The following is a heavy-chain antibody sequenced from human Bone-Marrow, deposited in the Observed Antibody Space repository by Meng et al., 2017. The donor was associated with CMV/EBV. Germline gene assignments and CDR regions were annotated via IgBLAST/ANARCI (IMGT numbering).Heavy chain of an antibody. Sequence: GESLKISCAASGFTFSSYAMHWVRQAPGKGLEWVAVLSYDGTNKYFADSVKGRFTICRDNSKNTLYLQMNSLRTEDTALYYCARVAYDFWSGCGYWGQGTLVTVFS. V-gene: IGHV3-30*04. CDR3: ARVAYDFWSGCGY. D-gene: IGHD3-3*01. J-gene: IGHJ4*02. CDR1: GFTFSSYA. CDR2: LSYDGTNK.